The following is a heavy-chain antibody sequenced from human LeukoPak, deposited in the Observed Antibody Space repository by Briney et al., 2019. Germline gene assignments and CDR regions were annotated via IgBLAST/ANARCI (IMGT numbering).Heavy chain of an antibody. J-gene: IGHJ4*02. CDR1: GYTFTSYD. CDR3: ARDRVLGELSLGTFNY. D-gene: IGHD3-16*02. CDR2: MNPNSGNT. Sequence: ASVKVSCKASGYTFTSYDINWVRQATGQGLEWMGWMNPNSGNTGYAQKFQGRVTMTRDTSISTAYMELSRLRSDDTAVYYCARDRVLGELSLGTFNYWGQGTLVTVSS. V-gene: IGHV1-8*01.